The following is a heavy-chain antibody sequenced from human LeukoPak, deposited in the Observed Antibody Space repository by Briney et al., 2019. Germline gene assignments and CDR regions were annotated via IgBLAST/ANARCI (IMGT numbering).Heavy chain of an antibody. CDR3: ARHKNRCSGGSCYSWWFDP. CDR2: IYPGDSAGDSDT. D-gene: IGHD2-15*01. V-gene: IGHV5-51*01. Sequence: GESLKISCKGSGYSFTNYWIGWVRQMPGKGLEWMGIIYPGDSAGDSDTRYSPSFQGQVTISADKSISTAHLQWSSLKASDTAMYYCARHKNRCSGGSCYSWWFDPWGQGTLVTVSS. CDR1: GYSFTNYW. J-gene: IGHJ5*02.